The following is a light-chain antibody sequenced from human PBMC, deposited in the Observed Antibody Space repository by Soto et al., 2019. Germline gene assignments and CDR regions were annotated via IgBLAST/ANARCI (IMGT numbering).Light chain of an antibody. V-gene: IGLV2-14*01. J-gene: IGLJ1*01. CDR3: SSYTNFNTRACV. CDR1: SGDIGSYNR. CDR2: EVT. Sequence: QSVLTQPASVSGSPGQSITISCTGTSGDIGSYNRVSWYQQHPGKAPKLIIYEVTDRPSGVSNRFSGSKSGNTASLTISGLQAEDEAEYYCSSYTNFNTRACVFGTGTKSPS.